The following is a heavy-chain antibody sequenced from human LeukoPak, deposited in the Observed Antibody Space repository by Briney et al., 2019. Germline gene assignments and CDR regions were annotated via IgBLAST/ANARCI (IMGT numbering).Heavy chain of an antibody. V-gene: IGHV3-7*01. CDR2: IKEEGTDK. D-gene: IGHD5-24*01. CDR3: VRDRGWLQFDY. CDR1: GFTFSTYW. J-gene: IGHJ4*02. Sequence: PGGSLRLSCGASGFTFSTYWMSWVRQAPGKGLEWVANIKEEGTDKYYVDSVKGRFTISRDNAKNSLYLQMSSLRAEDTAVYYCVRDRGWLQFDYWGQGTLATVSS.